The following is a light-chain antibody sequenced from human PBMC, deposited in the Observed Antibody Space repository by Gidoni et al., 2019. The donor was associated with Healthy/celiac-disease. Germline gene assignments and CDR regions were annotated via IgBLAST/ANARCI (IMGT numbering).Light chain of an antibody. J-gene: IGKJ4*01. CDR3: QQRSNWPLT. CDR2: AAS. Sequence: EIGLTQSPDTLSLSPGERATLSCRASQSVSSYLAWYQQKPGQAPRLLIYAASNRDTGIPARFSGSGSGTDFTLTISSLEPEDFAVYYCQQRSNWPLTFGGGTKVEIK. CDR1: QSVSSY. V-gene: IGKV3-11*01.